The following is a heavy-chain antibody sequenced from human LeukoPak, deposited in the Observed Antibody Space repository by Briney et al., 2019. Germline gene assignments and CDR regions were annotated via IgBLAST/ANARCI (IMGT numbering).Heavy chain of an antibody. J-gene: IGHJ4*02. D-gene: IGHD3-22*01. CDR1: GYSFTSYW. V-gene: IGHV5-51*01. CDR2: IYPVDSDT. Sequence: GESLRISCKGSGYSFTSYWIGWVRQMPGKGLEWMGIIYPVDSDTRYSPSFQGQVTISADKSISTAYLQWSSLKASDTAMYYCARSQPYYYDSSGLFDYWGQGTLVTVSS. CDR3: ARSQPYYYDSSGLFDY.